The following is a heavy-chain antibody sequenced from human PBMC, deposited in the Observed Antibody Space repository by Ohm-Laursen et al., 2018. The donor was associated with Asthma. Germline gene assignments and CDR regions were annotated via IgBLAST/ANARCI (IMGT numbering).Heavy chain of an antibody. Sequence: SLRLSCSASGFPFDDFVMHWVRQAPGKGLEWVSGINWSSGSMGYADSVRGRFTISRDNAKNSLYLQMNSLRPDDTAVYYCARDGLYCSSTNCFFDYWGQGTLVTVSS. D-gene: IGHD2-2*01. V-gene: IGHV3-9*01. CDR3: ARDGLYCSSTNCFFDY. J-gene: IGHJ4*02. CDR1: GFPFDDFV. CDR2: INWSSGSM.